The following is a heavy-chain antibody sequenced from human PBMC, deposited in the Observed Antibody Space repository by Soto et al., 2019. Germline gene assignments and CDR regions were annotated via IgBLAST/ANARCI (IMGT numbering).Heavy chain of an antibody. J-gene: IGHJ6*02. CDR2: IYYSGST. CDR3: ARDRGAAAAGTYYYYYGMDV. V-gene: IGHV4-59*01. CDR1: GGSISSYY. Sequence: NPSETLSLTCTVSGGSISSYYWSWIRQPPGKGLEWIGYIYYSGSTNYNPSLKSRVTISVDTSKNQFSLKLSSVTAADTAVYYCARDRGAAAAGTYYYYYGMDVWGQGTTVTVSS. D-gene: IGHD6-13*01.